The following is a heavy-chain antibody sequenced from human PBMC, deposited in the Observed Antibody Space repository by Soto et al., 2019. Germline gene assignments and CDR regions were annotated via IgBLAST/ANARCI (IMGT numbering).Heavy chain of an antibody. J-gene: IGHJ6*02. V-gene: IGHV3-23*01. Sequence: VGSLRLSCAASGFTFSSYAMSWVRQAPGKGLEWVSAISGSGGSTYYADSVKGRFTISRDNSKNTLYLQMNSLRAEDTAVYYCAKRRVVGVVVVDATGWGMDVWGQGTTVTVSS. CDR1: GFTFSSYA. CDR2: ISGSGGST. CDR3: AKRRVVGVVVVDATGWGMDV. D-gene: IGHD2-15*01.